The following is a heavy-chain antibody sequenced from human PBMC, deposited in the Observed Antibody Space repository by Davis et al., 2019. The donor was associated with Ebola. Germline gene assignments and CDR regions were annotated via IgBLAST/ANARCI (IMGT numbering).Heavy chain of an antibody. Sequence: SETLSLTCTVSGGSISSSSYYWGWIRQPPGKGLEWIGSIYYSGSTYYNPSLKSRVTISVDTSKNQFPLKLRSVTAADTAVYYCARGFGYCSSTSCHGWFDPWGQGTLVTVSS. V-gene: IGHV4-39*06. D-gene: IGHD2-2*03. CDR2: IYYSGST. CDR1: GGSISSSSYY. CDR3: ARGFGYCSSTSCHGWFDP. J-gene: IGHJ5*02.